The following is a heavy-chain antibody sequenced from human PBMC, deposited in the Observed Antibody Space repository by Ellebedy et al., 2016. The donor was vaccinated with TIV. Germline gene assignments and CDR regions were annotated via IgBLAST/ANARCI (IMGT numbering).Heavy chain of an antibody. CDR2: IKQDGSEK. Sequence: GESLKISCAASGFTFSSYWMSWVRQAPGKGLEWVAHIKQDGSEKYYVDSVKGRFTISRDNAKNSLSLQMSSLRDEDTAVYYCAGDIVGATSYWGQGTLVTVSS. CDR1: GFTFSSYW. D-gene: IGHD1-26*01. V-gene: IGHV3-7*01. CDR3: AGDIVGATSY. J-gene: IGHJ4*02.